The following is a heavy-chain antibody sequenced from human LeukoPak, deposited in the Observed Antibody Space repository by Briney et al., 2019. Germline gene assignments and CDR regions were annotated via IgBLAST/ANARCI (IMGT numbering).Heavy chain of an antibody. V-gene: IGHV4-30-2*01. CDR2: IYHSGST. CDR1: GGSISSGGYS. CDR3: AARPYSGSYYGGWGFFDY. D-gene: IGHD1-26*01. J-gene: IGHJ4*02. Sequence: SETLSLTCAVSGGSISSGGYSWSWIRQPPGKGLEWIGYIYHSGSTYYNPSLKSRVTISADRSKNQFSLKLSPVTAADTAVYYCAARPYSGSYYGGWGFFDYWGQGTLVTVSS.